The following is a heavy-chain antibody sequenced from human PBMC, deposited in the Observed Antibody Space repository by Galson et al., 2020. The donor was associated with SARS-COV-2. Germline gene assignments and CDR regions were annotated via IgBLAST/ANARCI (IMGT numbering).Heavy chain of an antibody. J-gene: IGHJ4*02. V-gene: IGHV4-39*07. CDR3: AREGPLRGDPFDY. CDR1: GGSISSSRHY. CDR2: ITYGVNT. Sequence: SETLSLTCTVSGGSISSSRHYWGWIRQPPGKGLEWIGSITYGVNTYYNPSLRSRVTISVDTSKNQVSLNLRSVTAADTAVYYCAREGPLRGDPFDYWSKGSLVTVSS. D-gene: IGHD2-21*02.